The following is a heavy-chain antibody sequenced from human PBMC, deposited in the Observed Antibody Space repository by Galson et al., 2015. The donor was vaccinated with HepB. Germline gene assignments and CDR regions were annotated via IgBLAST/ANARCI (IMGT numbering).Heavy chain of an antibody. CDR1: GFTFSSYW. Sequence: SLRLSCAGSGFTFSSYWMNWVRQAPGKGLEWVANIKQDGSEIYYVDSVKGRFTISRDNAKNSVYLQMNSLRAKDTAVYYCARAPFGSSSYWGLGTLVTVYS. V-gene: IGHV3-7*01. D-gene: IGHD6-13*01. CDR3: ARAPFGSSSY. J-gene: IGHJ4*02. CDR2: IKQDGSEI.